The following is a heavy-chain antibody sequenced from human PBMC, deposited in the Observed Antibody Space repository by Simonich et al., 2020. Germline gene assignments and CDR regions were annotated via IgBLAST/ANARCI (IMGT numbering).Heavy chain of an antibody. Sequence: EVQLLESGGGLVQPGGSLRLSCAASGFTFSSYAMSWVRQAPGKGIEWVQDISGRWGRTYYADSVKGRFTISRDNSKTTLYLQMNSLRAEDTAVYYCAKDSSLVGATDWFDPWGQGTLVTVSS. CDR3: AKDSSLVGATDWFDP. CDR1: GFTFSSYA. D-gene: IGHD1-26*01. CDR2: ISGRWGRT. J-gene: IGHJ5*02. V-gene: IGHV3-23*01.